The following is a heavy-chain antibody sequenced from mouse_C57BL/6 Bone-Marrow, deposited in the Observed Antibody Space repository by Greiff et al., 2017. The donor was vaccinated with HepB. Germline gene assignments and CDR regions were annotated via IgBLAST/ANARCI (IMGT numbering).Heavy chain of an antibody. D-gene: IGHD1-1*01. CDR2: ISYDGSN. J-gene: IGHJ1*03. CDR3: ASFYYDGSSSLLGFDV. Sequence: EVKLQESGPGLVKPSQSLSLTCSVTGYSITSGYYWNWIRQFPGNKLEWMGYISYDGSNNYNPSLKNRISITRDTSKNQFFLKLNSVTTEDTATYYCASFYYDGSSSLLGFDVWGTGTTVTVSS. CDR1: GYSITSGYY. V-gene: IGHV3-6*01.